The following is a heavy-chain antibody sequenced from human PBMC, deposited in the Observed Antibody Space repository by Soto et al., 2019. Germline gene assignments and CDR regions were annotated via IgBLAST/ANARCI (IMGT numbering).Heavy chain of an antibody. D-gene: IGHD3-10*01. CDR1: GFNFNTYT. Sequence: EVQLVESGGGLVKPGGSLRLSCAASGFNFNTYTMNWVRQAPGKGLEWVSSISSGSSYIYNAASVKGRFTISRDNDQNSLYLQMNSLRAEDTAVYYCARDPLGSARMDVWGQGTTVTVSS. CDR3: ARDPLGSARMDV. CDR2: ISSGSSYI. J-gene: IGHJ6*02. V-gene: IGHV3-21*01.